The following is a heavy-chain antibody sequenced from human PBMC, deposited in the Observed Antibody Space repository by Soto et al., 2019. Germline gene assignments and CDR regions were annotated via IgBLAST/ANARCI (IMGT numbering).Heavy chain of an antibody. J-gene: IGHJ5*02. Sequence: SETLSLTCTVSGGSISSYYWSWIRQPPGKGLEWIGYIYYSGSTNYNPSLKSRVTISVDTSKNQFSLKLSSVTAADTAAYYCGRGFGDRVRGQINWFGPWGQGTLVTVSS. D-gene: IGHD3-10*01. CDR2: IYYSGST. CDR1: GGSISSYY. CDR3: GRGFGDRVRGQINWFGP. V-gene: IGHV4-59*01.